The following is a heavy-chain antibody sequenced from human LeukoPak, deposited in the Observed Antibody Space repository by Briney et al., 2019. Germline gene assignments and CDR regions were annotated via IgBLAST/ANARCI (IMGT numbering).Heavy chain of an antibody. J-gene: IGHJ4*02. D-gene: IGHD6-19*01. V-gene: IGHV1-2*02. CDR2: INPNSGGT. Sequence: GASVKVSCKASGYTFTGYYMHWVRQAPGQGLEWVGWINPNSGGTNYAQKFQGRVTMTRDTSISTAYMELSRLRSDDTAVYYCARGPAPVAGTPYYFDFWGQGTLVTVSS. CDR1: GYTFTGYY. CDR3: ARGPAPVAGTPYYFDF.